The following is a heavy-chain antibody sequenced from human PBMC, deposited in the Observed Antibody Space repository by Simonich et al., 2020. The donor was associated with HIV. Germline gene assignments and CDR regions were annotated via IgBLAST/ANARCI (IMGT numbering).Heavy chain of an antibody. V-gene: IGHV3-9*03. CDR1: GFTFDVYA. D-gene: IGHD6-6*01. CDR3: AKDRYSSSSGSFDY. J-gene: IGHJ4*02. Sequence: EVQLVESGGGLVQPGRSLRLSCAASGFTFDVYAMHWVRQAPGKGLGGVSGISWNSGSIGYADSVKGRFTISRDNAKNSLYLQMNSLRAEDMALYYCAKDRYSSSSGSFDYWGQGTLVTVSS. CDR2: ISWNSGSI.